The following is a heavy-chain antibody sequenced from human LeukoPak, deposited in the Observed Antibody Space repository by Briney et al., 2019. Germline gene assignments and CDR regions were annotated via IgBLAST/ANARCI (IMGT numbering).Heavy chain of an antibody. CDR1: GYTFTSYG. D-gene: IGHD3-22*01. J-gene: IGHJ4*02. Sequence: ASVKVSCKASGYTFTSYGISWVRQAPGQGLEWMGIINPSGGSTSYAQKFQGRVTMTRDTSTSTVYMELSSLRSEDTAVYYCARVKRGYDSSGYYDYWGQGTLVTVSS. CDR3: ARVKRGYDSSGYYDY. CDR2: INPSGGST. V-gene: IGHV1-46*01.